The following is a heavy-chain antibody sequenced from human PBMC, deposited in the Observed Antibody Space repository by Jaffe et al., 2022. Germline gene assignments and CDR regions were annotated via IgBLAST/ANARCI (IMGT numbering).Heavy chain of an antibody. CDR3: ARDGGGYCSSTSCYREYNWFDP. D-gene: IGHD2-2*01. CDR1: GGTFSSYA. J-gene: IGHJ5*02. V-gene: IGHV1-69*01. CDR2: IIPIFGTA. Sequence: QVQLVQSGAEVKKPGSSVKVSCKASGGTFSSYAISWVRQAPGQGLEWMGGIIPIFGTANYAQKFQGRVTITADESTSTAYMELSSLRSEDTAVYYCARDGGGYCSSTSCYREYNWFDPWGQGTLVTVSS.